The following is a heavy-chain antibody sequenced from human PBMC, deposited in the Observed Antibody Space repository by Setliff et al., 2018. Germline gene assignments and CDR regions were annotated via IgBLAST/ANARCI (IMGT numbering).Heavy chain of an antibody. CDR2: ISYSGIT. D-gene: IGHD5-18*01. V-gene: IGHV4-59*02. Sequence: SETLSLTCNVSGASVSSHYWDWIRQPPGKGLEWIGFISYSGITTYNVSLKSRVSISVDTSKNQFSLKLSSVTAADTAVYYCARGSGYSSSKYFQHWGQGTLVTVSS. CDR1: GASVSSHY. J-gene: IGHJ1*01. CDR3: ARGSGYSSSKYFQH.